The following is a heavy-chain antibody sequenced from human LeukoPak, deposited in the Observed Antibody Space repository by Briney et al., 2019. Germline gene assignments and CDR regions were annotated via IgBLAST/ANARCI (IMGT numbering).Heavy chain of an antibody. J-gene: IGHJ6*02. Sequence: SVKVSCKASGGTLSSYGISWVRQAPGRGLEWMGGIIPIFGTANYAQKFQGRVTITADESTSTAYMELSSLRSEDTAVYYCARLDEYSSSSRYYGMDVWGQGTTVTVSS. CDR3: ARLDEYSSSSRYYGMDV. D-gene: IGHD6-6*01. V-gene: IGHV1-69*13. CDR2: IIPIFGTA. CDR1: GGTLSSYG.